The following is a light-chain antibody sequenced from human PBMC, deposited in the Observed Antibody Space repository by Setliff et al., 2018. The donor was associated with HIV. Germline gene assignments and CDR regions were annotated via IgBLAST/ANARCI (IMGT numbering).Light chain of an antibody. CDR3: AAWDDSLNAFYV. CDR2: SNN. V-gene: IGLV1-44*01. CDR1: SSNIGSNT. Sequence: QSALTQPPSASGTPGQRVIISCSGSSSNIGSNTVNWYQRLPGTAPKLLIYSNNQRPSGVPDRFSGSKSGTSASLAISGLQAEDEADYYCAAWDDSLNAFYVFGTGTKVTV. J-gene: IGLJ1*01.